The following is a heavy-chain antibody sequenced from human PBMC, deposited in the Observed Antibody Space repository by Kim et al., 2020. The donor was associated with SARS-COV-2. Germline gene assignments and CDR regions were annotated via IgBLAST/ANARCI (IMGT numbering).Heavy chain of an antibody. CDR2: TYYRSKWYN. Sequence: SQTLSLTCAISGDSVSSNSAAWNWIRQSPSRGLEWLGRTYYRSKWYNDYAVSVKSRITINPDTSKNQFSLQLNSVTPEDTAVYYCARVSGIAAAGVGYYGMDVWGQGTTVTVSS. CDR3: ARVSGIAAAGVGYYGMDV. D-gene: IGHD6-13*01. J-gene: IGHJ6*02. CDR1: GDSVSSNSAA. V-gene: IGHV6-1*01.